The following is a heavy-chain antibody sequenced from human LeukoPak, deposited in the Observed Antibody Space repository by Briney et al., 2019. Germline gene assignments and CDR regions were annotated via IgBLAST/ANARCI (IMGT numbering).Heavy chain of an antibody. CDR2: IYHSGST. J-gene: IGHJ2*01. D-gene: IGHD2-2*01. CDR1: GGSISSGGYY. V-gene: IGHV4-30-2*01. CDR3: ARASKDIVVVPAATSYWYFDL. Sequence: PSETLSLTCTVSGGSISSGGYYWSWIRQPPGKGLEWIGYIYHSGSTYYNPSLKSRVTISLDTSKNQFSLKLSSVTAADTAVYYCARASKDIVVVPAATSYWYFDLWGRGTLVTVSS.